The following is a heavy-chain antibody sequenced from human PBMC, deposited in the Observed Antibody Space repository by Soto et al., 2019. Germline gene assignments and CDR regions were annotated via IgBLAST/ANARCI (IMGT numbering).Heavy chain of an antibody. CDR3: VKGGIAVAGYFDY. V-gene: IGHV3-64D*06. Sequence: HPGGSLRLSCSASGFTFSSYAMHWVRQAPGKGLEYVSAISSNGGSTYYADSVKGRFTISRDNSKNTLYLQMSSVRAEDTAVYYCVKGGIAVAGYFDYWGQGTLATVSS. CDR1: GFTFSSYA. CDR2: ISSNGGST. D-gene: IGHD6-19*01. J-gene: IGHJ4*02.